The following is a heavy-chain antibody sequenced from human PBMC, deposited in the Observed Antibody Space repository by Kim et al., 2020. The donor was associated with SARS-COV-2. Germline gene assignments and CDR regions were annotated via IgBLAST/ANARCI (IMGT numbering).Heavy chain of an antibody. CDR3: ARVADTPDDYYAMDG. Sequence: ADPGKGRFTISSDKAKNTVYLQMNSLRADDTAVYYCARVADTPDDYYAMDGWGQGTTVTVSS. V-gene: IGHV3-74*01. D-gene: IGHD3-16*01. J-gene: IGHJ6*01.